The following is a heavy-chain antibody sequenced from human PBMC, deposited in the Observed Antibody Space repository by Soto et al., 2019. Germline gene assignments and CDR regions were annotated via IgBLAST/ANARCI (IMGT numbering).Heavy chain of an antibody. D-gene: IGHD5-12*01. V-gene: IGHV4-59*01. CDR3: ARVVGDGYNECFDY. CDR1: GGSISSYY. J-gene: IGHJ4*02. CDR2: IYYSGST. Sequence: SETLSLTCTVSGGSISSYYWSWIRQPPGKGLEWIGYIYYSGSTNYNPSLKSRVTISVDTSKNQFFLKLSSVTAADKAVYYCARVVGDGYNECFDYWCQGTLVTVSA.